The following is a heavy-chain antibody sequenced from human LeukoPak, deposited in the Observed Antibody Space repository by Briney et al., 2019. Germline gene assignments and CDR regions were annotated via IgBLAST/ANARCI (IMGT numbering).Heavy chain of an antibody. Sequence: GASVTVSCKASGFTFTSSSIQWIRQARGQRLKWIGWIVGDSTDTYYAQRFQERVTIARDMSTSTAYLELSSLRSEDTAVYYCAADPDTTMAFDCWGQGTLVTVSS. D-gene: IGHD5-18*01. J-gene: IGHJ4*02. CDR3: AADPDTTMAFDC. CDR1: GFTFTSSS. V-gene: IGHV1-58*02. CDR2: IVGDSTDT.